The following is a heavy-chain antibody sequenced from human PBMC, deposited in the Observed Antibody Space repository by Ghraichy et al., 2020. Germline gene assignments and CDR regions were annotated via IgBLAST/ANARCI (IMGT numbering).Heavy chain of an antibody. CDR1: GFTFSSYP. V-gene: IGHV3-23*01. D-gene: IGHD5/OR15-5a*01. CDR2: LSGSGGAT. J-gene: IGHJ4*02. CDR3: AKALDTSVYYEGQ. Sequence: GGSLRLSCAASGFTFSSYPMNWVRQAPGKRLEWVSTLSGSGGATYYADSVKGRFTISRDNSKNTLYLQMNSLRAEDTALYYCAKALDTSVYYEGQWGQGTLVTVSS.